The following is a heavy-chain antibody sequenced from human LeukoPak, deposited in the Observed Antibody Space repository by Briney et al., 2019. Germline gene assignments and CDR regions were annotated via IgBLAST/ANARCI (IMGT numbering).Heavy chain of an antibody. D-gene: IGHD3-10*01. V-gene: IGHV3-30*18. CDR2: ISYDGSNK. Sequence: GGSLRLSCAASGFSFSTYSMNWVRQAPGKGLEWVAVISYDGSNKYYADSVKGRFTISRDNSKNTLYLQMNSLRAEDTAVYYCAKDLLLWFGELCSFDYWGQGTLVTVSS. CDR3: AKDLLLWFGELCSFDY. CDR1: GFSFSTYS. J-gene: IGHJ4*02.